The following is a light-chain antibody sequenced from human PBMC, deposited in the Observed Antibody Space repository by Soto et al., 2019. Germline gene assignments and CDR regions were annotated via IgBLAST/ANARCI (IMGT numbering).Light chain of an antibody. J-gene: IGKJ1*01. V-gene: IGKV3-20*01. CDR2: GTS. CDR1: QSVRSIY. Sequence: EIVLTQSPGTLSLSPGESATLSCRASQSVRSIYLAWYQQKPRQAPRLLIYGTSGRATGIPDRFSGSGSATDFTPTISRLEAEDFAVYYCQQYGSSPSTFGPGTKVEIK. CDR3: QQYGSSPST.